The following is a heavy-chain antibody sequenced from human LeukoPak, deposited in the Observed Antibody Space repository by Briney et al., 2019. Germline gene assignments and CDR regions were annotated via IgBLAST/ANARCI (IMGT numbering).Heavy chain of an antibody. CDR2: IYYSGST. Sequence: SETLSLTCAVSGYSISSGYYWSWIRQPPGKGLEWIGYIYYSGSTNYNPSLKSRVTISVDTSKNQFSLKLSSVTAADTAVYYCARDRPDYYDSSGYTYYFDYWGQGTLVTVSS. D-gene: IGHD3-22*01. J-gene: IGHJ4*02. CDR1: GYSISSGYY. V-gene: IGHV4-61*01. CDR3: ARDRPDYYDSSGYTYYFDY.